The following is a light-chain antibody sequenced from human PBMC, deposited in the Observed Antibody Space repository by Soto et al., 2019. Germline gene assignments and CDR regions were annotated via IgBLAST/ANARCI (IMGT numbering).Light chain of an antibody. CDR1: SSNIGAGYD. CDR3: QSYDSSLSGSV. J-gene: IGLJ7*01. V-gene: IGLV1-40*01. CDR2: GNS. Sequence: HSVLTQPHSVSGAPGQRVTISCTGSSSNIGAGYDVHWYQQLPGTAPKLLIYGNSNRPSGVPDRFSGSKSGTSASLAITGLQAEDEADYYCQSYDSSLSGSVFGGGTQLTVL.